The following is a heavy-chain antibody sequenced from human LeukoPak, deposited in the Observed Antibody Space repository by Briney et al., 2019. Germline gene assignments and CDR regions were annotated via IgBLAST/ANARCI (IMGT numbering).Heavy chain of an antibody. CDR2: IRGGGGDT. V-gene: IGHV3-23*01. Sequence: GGSLRLSCAASGFTFSTYSMSWVRQAPGKGLEWVSSIRGGGGDTYYADSVKGRFTISRDNSKDTLSLQMNSLRAEDTAVYYCAKISWAGRGTFYWGQGTLVTVSS. CDR3: AKISWAGRGTFY. D-gene: IGHD2-15*01. J-gene: IGHJ4*02. CDR1: GFTFSTYS.